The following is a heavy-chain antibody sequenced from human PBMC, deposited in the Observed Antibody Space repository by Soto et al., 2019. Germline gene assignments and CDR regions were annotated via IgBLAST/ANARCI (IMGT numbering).Heavy chain of an antibody. CDR1: GFTFSSYG. J-gene: IGHJ4*02. CDR3: AKDFGQEWLVNFDY. V-gene: IGHV3-30*18. Sequence: QVQLVESGGGVVQPGRSLRLSCAASGFTFSSYGMHWVRQAPGKGLEWVAVLSYDGSNKYYADSVKGRFTISRDNSKNTLYLQMNSLRAEDTAVYYCAKDFGQEWLVNFDYWGQGTLVTVSS. CDR2: LSYDGSNK. D-gene: IGHD6-19*01.